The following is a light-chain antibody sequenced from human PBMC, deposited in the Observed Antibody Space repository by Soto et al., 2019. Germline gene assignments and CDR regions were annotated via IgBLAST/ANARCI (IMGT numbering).Light chain of an antibody. CDR2: GAS. Sequence: EIVLTQSPGTLSLSPGERATLSCRASQSVSSSYLAWYQQKPGQAPRLLIYGASSRATGIPDRLSGSGSGTGFTPTISRLEPEDFAVYYCQQYGSSFTFGPGTKVDIK. CDR3: QQYGSSFT. J-gene: IGKJ3*01. V-gene: IGKV3-20*01. CDR1: QSVSSSY.